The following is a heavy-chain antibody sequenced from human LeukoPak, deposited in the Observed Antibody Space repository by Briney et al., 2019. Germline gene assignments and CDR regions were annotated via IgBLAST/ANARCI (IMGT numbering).Heavy chain of an antibody. D-gene: IGHD3-22*01. CDR3: ARYGASGYYQRWFDS. V-gene: IGHV4-59*01. CDR1: GDSISDYY. J-gene: IGHJ5*01. Sequence: SETLSLTCSVSGDSISDYYWAWIRQPPGKGLEWIGNRYHSGGTNYNPSLENRITISVDTSKNQFSLTLNSVTAADTAVYSCARYGASGYYQRWFDSWGQGTLVTVSS. CDR2: RYHSGGT.